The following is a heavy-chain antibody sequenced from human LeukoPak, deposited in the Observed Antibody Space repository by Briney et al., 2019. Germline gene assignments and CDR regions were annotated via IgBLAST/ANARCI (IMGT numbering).Heavy chain of an antibody. J-gene: IGHJ4*02. CDR1: GGSISSGGYY. Sequence: PSETLSLTCTVSGGSISSGGYYWSWIRQHPGKGLEWIGYIYYSGSTYYNPSLKSRVTISVDTSKNQFSLKLSSVTAADTAVYYRARERTWFGELLLDYWGQGTLVTVSS. CDR3: ARERTWFGELLLDY. V-gene: IGHV4-31*03. D-gene: IGHD3-10*01. CDR2: IYYSGST.